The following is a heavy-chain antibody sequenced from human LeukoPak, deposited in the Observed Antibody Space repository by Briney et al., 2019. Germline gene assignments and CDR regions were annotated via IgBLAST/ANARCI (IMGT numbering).Heavy chain of an antibody. J-gene: IGHJ4*02. CDR1: GFTFSSYG. D-gene: IGHD6-13*01. Sequence: GGSLRLSCAASGFTFSSYGMHWVRQAPGKGLEWVAVISYDGSNKYYADSVKGRFTISRDNSKNTLYLQMSSLRAEDTAVYYCAKGSSWYLDYWGQGTLVTVSS. V-gene: IGHV3-30*18. CDR3: AKGSSWYLDY. CDR2: ISYDGSNK.